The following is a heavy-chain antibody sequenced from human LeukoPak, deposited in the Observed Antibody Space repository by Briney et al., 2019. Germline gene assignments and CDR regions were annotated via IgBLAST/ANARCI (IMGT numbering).Heavy chain of an antibody. CDR2: ISGGGGST. Sequence: GGSLRPSCAASGFTFSNYGMNLVRQAPGKGLEWVSTISGGGGSTYYADSVKGRFTISRDNSKNTLYLQMNSLRAEDTAIYYCAKSSGGSYSCFDPWGQGTLVTVSS. CDR1: GFTFSNYG. CDR3: AKSSGGSYSCFDP. V-gene: IGHV3-23*01. D-gene: IGHD2-15*01. J-gene: IGHJ5*02.